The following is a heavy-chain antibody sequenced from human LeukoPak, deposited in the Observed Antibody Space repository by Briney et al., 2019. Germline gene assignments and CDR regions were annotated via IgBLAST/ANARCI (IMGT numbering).Heavy chain of an antibody. CDR2: IYYSGST. D-gene: IGHD2-21*02. V-gene: IGHV4-39*01. Sequence: SETLSLTCTVSVGSISSSSYYWGWIRQPPGKGLEWIGSIYYSGSTYYNPSLKSRVTISIDTSKNQFSLKLNSVTAADTAVYYCARGPPYIVVVTAIGFFDYWGQGTLVTVSS. CDR1: VGSISSSSYY. CDR3: ARGPPYIVVVTAIGFFDY. J-gene: IGHJ4*02.